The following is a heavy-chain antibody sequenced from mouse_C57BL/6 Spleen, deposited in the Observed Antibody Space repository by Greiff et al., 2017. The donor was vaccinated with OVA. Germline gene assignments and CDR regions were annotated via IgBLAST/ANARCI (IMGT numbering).Heavy chain of an antibody. Sequence: QVQLQQPGAELVKPGASVTLSCKASGYTFTGYCMHWVKQRPGQGLEWIGMIHPNSGSTNYNQKFKSKATLTVDKSSSTAYMQLSSLTSEDSAVYYCARERDFDVWGTGTTVTVSS. CDR1: GYTFTGYC. J-gene: IGHJ1*03. CDR2: IHPNSGST. V-gene: IGHV1-64*01. CDR3: ARERDFDV.